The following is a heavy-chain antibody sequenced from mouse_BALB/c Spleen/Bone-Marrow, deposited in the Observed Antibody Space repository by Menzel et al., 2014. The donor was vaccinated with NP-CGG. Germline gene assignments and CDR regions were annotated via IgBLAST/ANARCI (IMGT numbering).Heavy chain of an antibody. J-gene: IGHJ3*01. CDR3: ASLTGTAY. D-gene: IGHD4-1*01. Sequence: EVMLVESGGGLVQPGGSLKLSCAASGFPFSSYTMSWFRQTPEKRLEWVAFITNGGGSTYYPDTLKGRFTISRDDAKNTLCLQMSSLKSEDTAMYYCASLTGTAYWGQGTLVTVSA. CDR2: ITNGGGST. CDR1: GFPFSSYT. V-gene: IGHV5-12-2*01.